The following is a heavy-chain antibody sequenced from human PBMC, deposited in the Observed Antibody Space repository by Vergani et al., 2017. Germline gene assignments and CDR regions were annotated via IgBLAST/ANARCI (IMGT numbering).Heavy chain of an antibody. CDR1: GFTFSSYA. Sequence: EVQLLESGGGLVQPGGSLRLSCAASGFTFSSYAMSWVRQAPGKGLEWVSAISGSGGSTYYADSVKGRFTISRDNSKNTLYLQMNSLRAEDTAVYYCARDSRRYYYDRSGYRHYHNYGMDVWGQGTTVTVSS. V-gene: IGHV3-23*01. J-gene: IGHJ6*02. CDR2: ISGSGGST. CDR3: ARDSRRYYYDRSGYRHYHNYGMDV. D-gene: IGHD3-22*01.